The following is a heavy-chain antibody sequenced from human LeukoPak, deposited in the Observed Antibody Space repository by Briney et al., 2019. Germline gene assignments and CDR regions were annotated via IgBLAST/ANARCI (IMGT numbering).Heavy chain of an antibody. D-gene: IGHD6-6*01. J-gene: IGHJ3*02. CDR1: GFTFSSYG. CDR2: IRYDGSNK. Sequence: GGSLRLSCAASGFTFSSYGMHWVRQAPGKGLEWVAFIRYDGSNKYYADSVKGRFTISRDNSKNTLYLQMNSLRAEDTAVYYCAKDSGSYSSSHALDIWGQGTMVTVSS. CDR3: AKDSGSYSSSHALDI. V-gene: IGHV3-30*02.